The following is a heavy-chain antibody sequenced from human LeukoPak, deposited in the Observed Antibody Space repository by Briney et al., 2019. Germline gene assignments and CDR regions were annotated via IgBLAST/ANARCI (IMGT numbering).Heavy chain of an antibody. J-gene: IGHJ4*02. Sequence: SETLSLTCTVSGGSISSYYWGWIRQPPGKGLEWIGSIYYSGSTYYNPSLKSRVTISVDTSKNQFSLKLSSVTAADTAVYYCARNYYGSGSYYADYWGQGTLVTVSS. CDR2: IYYSGST. CDR3: ARNYYGSGSYYADY. D-gene: IGHD3-10*01. V-gene: IGHV4-39*07. CDR1: GGSISSYY.